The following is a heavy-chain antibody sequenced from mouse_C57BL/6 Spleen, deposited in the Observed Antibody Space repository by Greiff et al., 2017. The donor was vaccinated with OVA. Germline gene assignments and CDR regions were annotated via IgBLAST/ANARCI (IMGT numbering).Heavy chain of an antibody. V-gene: IGHV5-12*01. Sequence: EVKLVESGGGLVQPGGSLKLSCAASGFTFSDYYMYWVRQTPEKRLEWVAYISNGGGSTYYPDTVKGRFTIFRDNTKNTLYLQMSRRKSEDNAMYYCARKDNYDYAMDYWGQGTSVTVSS. CDR3: ARKDNYDYAMDY. J-gene: IGHJ4*01. CDR1: GFTFSDYY. D-gene: IGHD1-3*01. CDR2: ISNGGGST.